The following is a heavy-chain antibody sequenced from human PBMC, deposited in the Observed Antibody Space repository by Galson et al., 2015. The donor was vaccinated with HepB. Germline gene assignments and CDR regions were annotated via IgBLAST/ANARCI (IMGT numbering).Heavy chain of an antibody. CDR1: GFTFSGYA. CDR2: ISGSGHDT. V-gene: IGHV3-23*01. J-gene: IGHJ3*02. CDR3: ANHKRFCSRTGCSWGDSPFEI. Sequence: SLRLSCAASGFTFSGYAMSWVRQAPGKGLEWVSAISGSGHDTYYSDSVRGRFSISRDNSKNTLFLQMNSLRPEDTAVYYCANHKRFCSRTGCSWGDSPFEIWGQGTLLTVSS. D-gene: IGHD2-2*01.